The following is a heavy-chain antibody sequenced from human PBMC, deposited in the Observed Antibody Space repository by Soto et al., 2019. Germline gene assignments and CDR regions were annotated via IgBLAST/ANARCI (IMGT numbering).Heavy chain of an antibody. V-gene: IGHV4-34*01. D-gene: IGHD3-10*01. CDR2: INHSGST. Sequence: SETLSLTCAVSAGSFSDSYWSWIRQSPGKGLEWIGDINHSGSTNYNPSLKSRVTISVDTSKNQFSLKLSSVTAADTAVYYCARTRGDAFDIWGQGTMVTVSS. J-gene: IGHJ3*02. CDR3: ARTRGDAFDI. CDR1: AGSFSDSY.